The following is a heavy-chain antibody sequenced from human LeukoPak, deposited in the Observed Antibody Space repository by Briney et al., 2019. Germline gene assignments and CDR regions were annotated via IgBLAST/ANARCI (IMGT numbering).Heavy chain of an antibody. CDR1: GGSISNSSDY. CDR2: IYYSGST. CDR3: ARVPYSSSWYQYNWFDP. J-gene: IGHJ5*02. V-gene: IGHV4-39*07. Sequence: PSEALSLTCTVSGGSISNSSDYWGWIRQPPGKGLEWIGSIYYSGSTYYNPSLKSRVTISVDTSKNQFSLKLSSVTAADTAVYYCARVPYSSSWYQYNWFDPWGQGTLVTVSS. D-gene: IGHD6-13*01.